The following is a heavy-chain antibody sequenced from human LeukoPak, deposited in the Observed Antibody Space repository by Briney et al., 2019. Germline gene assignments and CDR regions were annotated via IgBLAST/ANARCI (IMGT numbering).Heavy chain of an antibody. CDR3: AREYDFWSGYYWFDP. CDR2: ISSSSSTI. D-gene: IGHD3-3*01. Sequence: GGSLRLSCAASGFTFSSCSMNWVRQAPGKGLEWVSYISSSSSTIYYADSVKGRFTISRDNAKNSLYLQMNSLRAEDTAVYYCAREYDFWSGYYWFDPWGQGTLVTVSS. V-gene: IGHV3-48*01. CDR1: GFTFSSCS. J-gene: IGHJ5*02.